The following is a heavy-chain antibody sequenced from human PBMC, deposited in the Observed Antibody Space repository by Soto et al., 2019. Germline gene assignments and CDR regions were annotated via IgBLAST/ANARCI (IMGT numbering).Heavy chain of an antibody. D-gene: IGHD2-2*01. J-gene: IGHJ4*02. Sequence: AASVKVSCKASGGTFSSYAISWVRQAPGQGLEWMGGIIPIFGTANYAQKFQGRVTITADESTSTAYMELSSLRSEDTAVYYCAMRTRYYFDYWGQGTLVTVSS. CDR2: IIPIFGTA. V-gene: IGHV1-69*13. CDR1: GGTFSSYA. CDR3: AMRTRYYFDY.